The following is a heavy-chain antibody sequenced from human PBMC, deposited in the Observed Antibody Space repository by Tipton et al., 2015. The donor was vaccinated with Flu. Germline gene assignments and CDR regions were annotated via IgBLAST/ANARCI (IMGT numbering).Heavy chain of an antibody. Sequence: TLSLTCTASGDSISPSYWTWIRQPPGKGLEWIGHIYYRGSTNYNPSLKSRVTISEDTPKNQFSLKLSSVTAADTAVYYCARDRGDGYNDDAFDIWGQGTMVTVSS. CDR1: GDSISPSY. J-gene: IGHJ3*02. V-gene: IGHV4-59*01. CDR3: ARDRGDGYNDDAFDI. CDR2: IYYRGST. D-gene: IGHD5-24*01.